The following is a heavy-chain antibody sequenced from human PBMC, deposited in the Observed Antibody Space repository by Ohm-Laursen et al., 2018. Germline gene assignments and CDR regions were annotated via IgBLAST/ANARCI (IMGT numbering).Heavy chain of an antibody. V-gene: IGHV1-69*04. J-gene: IGHJ6*02. D-gene: IGHD3-22*01. Sequence: ASVKVSCKASGGTFSSYAISWVRQAPGQGLEWMGRIIPILGIANYAQKFQGRVTITADKSTSTAYMELSSLRSEDTAVYYCANLTGSYYDSSGYYYFGGMDVWGQGTTVTVSS. CDR3: ANLTGSYYDSSGYYYFGGMDV. CDR1: GGTFSSYA. CDR2: IIPILGIA.